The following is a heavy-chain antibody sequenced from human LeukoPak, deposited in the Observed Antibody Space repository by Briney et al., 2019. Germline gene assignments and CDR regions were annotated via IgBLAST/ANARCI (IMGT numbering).Heavy chain of an antibody. V-gene: IGHV4-61*02. Sequence: SQTLSLTCTVSGGSISSDNYYWSWIRQPAGKGLEWIGRIYTSGITNYNPSLKSRVTISVDTSKNQFSLKLTSVTAADTAVYYCARDGRALRRDFDLWGRGTLVTVSS. CDR1: GGSISSDNYY. CDR3: ARDGRALRRDFDL. J-gene: IGHJ2*01. CDR2: IYTSGIT.